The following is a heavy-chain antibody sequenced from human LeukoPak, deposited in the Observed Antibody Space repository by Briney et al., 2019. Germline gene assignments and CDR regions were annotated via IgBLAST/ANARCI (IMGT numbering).Heavy chain of an antibody. Sequence: PSQTLSLTCTVSGGSVSSGVYYWSWIRQPAGKGLECIGRIQSSGSTEYNPSLKSRVAISIDTSKNKFSLKLSSVTAADTAVYYCARGGHSDFDFWGQGTLVTVSS. CDR2: IQSSGST. J-gene: IGHJ4*02. V-gene: IGHV4-61*02. CDR3: ARGGHSDFDF. D-gene: IGHD2-21*01. CDR1: GGSVSSGVYY.